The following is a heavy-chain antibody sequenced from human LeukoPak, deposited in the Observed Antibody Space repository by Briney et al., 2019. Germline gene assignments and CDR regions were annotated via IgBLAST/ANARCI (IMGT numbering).Heavy chain of an antibody. J-gene: IGHJ4*01. CDR3: ATDITYGIGY. V-gene: IGHV4-59*01. D-gene: IGHD1-14*01. CDR1: GGSISSYY. CDR2: IYYSGST. Sequence: PSETLSLTCTVSGGSISSYYWSWLRQPPGKGLEWIGYIYYSGSTNYNPSLKSRVTISVDTSKNQFSLKLSSVTAPDTAVYYCATDITYGIGYWGHGTLVTVSS.